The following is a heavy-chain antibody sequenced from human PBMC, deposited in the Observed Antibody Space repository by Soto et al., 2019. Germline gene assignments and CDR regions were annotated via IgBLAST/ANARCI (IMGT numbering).Heavy chain of an antibody. Sequence: SETLSLACAVSGGSISSGCYSWSRNRQPPGKGLEWIGYIYYSGSTNYNRSLKSRVTISVDTSKNQFSLKLSSVTAADTAVYYCARLYGFSGFDYWGQGTLVTVSS. D-gene: IGHD6-25*01. J-gene: IGHJ4*02. CDR1: GGSISSGCYS. V-gene: IGHV4-61*01. CDR2: IYYSGST. CDR3: ARLYGFSGFDY.